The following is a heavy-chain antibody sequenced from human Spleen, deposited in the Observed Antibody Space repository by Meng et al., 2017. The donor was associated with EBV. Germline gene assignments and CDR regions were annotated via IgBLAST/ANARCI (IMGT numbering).Heavy chain of an antibody. CDR2: IFYTGIT. CDR3: ARGGYDTRTGGDVR. Sequence: LQLPWSGPGLVKPSETLSPTCTVSGGSSSSTDYYWGWIRQPPGKGLEWIGSIFYTGITYYNPSLKSRVTISVDTSRNQFSLKLSSVTAADTAVYYCARGGYDTRTGGDVRWGQGTLVTVSS. V-gene: IGHV4-39*07. J-gene: IGHJ4*02. CDR1: GGSSSSTDYY. D-gene: IGHD3-9*01.